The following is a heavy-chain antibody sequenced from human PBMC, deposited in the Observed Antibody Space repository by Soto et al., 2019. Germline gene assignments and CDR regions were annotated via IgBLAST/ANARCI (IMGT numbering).Heavy chain of an antibody. CDR1: GFSLRTSGVG. J-gene: IGHJ4*02. D-gene: IGHD5-12*01. V-gene: IGHV2-5*02. Sequence: QITLKESGPTLVKPTQTLTLTCSFSGFSLRTSGVGVGWIRQPPGKALEWLALIFWDDDKRYNPSLKRRLTXTXDXXKNQVVLTMTKLGPVDTATYYCAHRLEISGAEFDYWGQGTLVTVSS. CDR3: AHRLEISGAEFDY. CDR2: IFWDDDK.